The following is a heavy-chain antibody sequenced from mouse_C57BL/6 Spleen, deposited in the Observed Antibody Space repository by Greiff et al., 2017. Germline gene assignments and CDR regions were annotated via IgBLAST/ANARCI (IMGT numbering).Heavy chain of an antibody. J-gene: IGHJ2*01. CDR1: GFTFSSYA. CDR3: AREEGDYDGFDY. Sequence: EVMLVESGGGLVKPGGSLKLSCAASGFTFSSYAMSWVRQTPEKRLEWVATISDGGSYTYYPDNVKGRFTISRDNAKNNLYLQMSHLKSEDTAMYYCAREEGDYDGFDYWGQGTTLTVSS. D-gene: IGHD2-4*01. CDR2: ISDGGSYT. V-gene: IGHV5-4*01.